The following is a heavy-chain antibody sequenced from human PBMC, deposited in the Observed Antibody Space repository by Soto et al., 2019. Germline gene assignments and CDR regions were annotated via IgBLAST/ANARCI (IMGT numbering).Heavy chain of an antibody. CDR3: AGGRGWYIHQ. J-gene: IGHJ1*01. V-gene: IGHV3-7*01. D-gene: IGHD6-19*01. CDR1: GFTFSSYC. CDR2: IKQDGSAT. Sequence: EVQLVESGGGLVQPGGSLRLSCAASGFTFSSYCMNWVRQAPGKGLDLVANIKQDGSATYYVESVKGRFTIARDNAKNPLYLQRNSLRREDTAVYYCAGGRGWYIHQWSQGTLVTVCS.